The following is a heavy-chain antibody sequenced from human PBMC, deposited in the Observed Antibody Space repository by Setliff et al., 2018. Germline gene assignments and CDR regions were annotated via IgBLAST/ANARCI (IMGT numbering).Heavy chain of an antibody. Sequence: PSETLSLTCTVSGGSISSGSYYWSWIRQPAGKGLEWIGHIYTSGSTNYNPSLKSRVTISVDTSKNQFSLKLSSVTAADTAVYYCAREQSNYDFWSGYYGSYYYYMDVWGKGTTGTV. CDR2: IYTSGST. D-gene: IGHD3-3*01. CDR3: AREQSNYDFWSGYYGSYYYYMDV. J-gene: IGHJ6*03. CDR1: GGSISSGSYY. V-gene: IGHV4-61*09.